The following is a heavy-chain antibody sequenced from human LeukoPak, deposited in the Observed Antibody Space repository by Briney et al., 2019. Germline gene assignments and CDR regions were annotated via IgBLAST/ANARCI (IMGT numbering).Heavy chain of an antibody. CDR1: GFTFSSYS. CDR2: ISPGGGTT. Sequence: GGSLRLSCAASGFTFSSYSMNWVRQAPGKGLEWVSTISPGGGTTYYAESMKGRFTISRDNSKSTLYLEMNSLRAEDTAVYYCTKSRSGSSNWALQVFDNWGQGALVTVSS. D-gene: IGHD4-11*01. CDR3: TKSRSGSSNWALQVFDN. V-gene: IGHV3-23*01. J-gene: IGHJ4*02.